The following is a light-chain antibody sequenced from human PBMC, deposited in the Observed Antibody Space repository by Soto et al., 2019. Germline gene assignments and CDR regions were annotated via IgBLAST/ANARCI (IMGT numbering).Light chain of an antibody. CDR3: QSYDSSLSGSKVV. J-gene: IGLJ2*01. CDR2: GNR. CDR1: NSNLGAGYD. V-gene: IGLV1-40*01. Sequence: QSVLTQPPSVSGAPGQRVTISCTGNNSNLGAGYDVHWYQQLPGAAPKLVIFGNRNRPSGVPDRFSGSKSGTSASLAITGLQAEDEADYYCQSYDSSLSGSKVVFGGGTKVTVL.